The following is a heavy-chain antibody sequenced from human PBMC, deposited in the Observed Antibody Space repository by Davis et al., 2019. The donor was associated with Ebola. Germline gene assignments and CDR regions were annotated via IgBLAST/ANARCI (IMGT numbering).Heavy chain of an antibody. CDR3: ARDRAATVIEY. J-gene: IGHJ4*02. CDR2: ISTYNGNT. CDR1: VYIFRSYG. D-gene: IGHD6-25*01. Sequence: AASVKDSCKASVYIFRSYGISWVRQAPGQGLEWMGWISTYNGNTKYAQNFQGRVTMTTDTSTDTAYMELKSLRSDDTAVYYCARDRAATVIEYWGQGSLVTVSS. V-gene: IGHV1-18*04.